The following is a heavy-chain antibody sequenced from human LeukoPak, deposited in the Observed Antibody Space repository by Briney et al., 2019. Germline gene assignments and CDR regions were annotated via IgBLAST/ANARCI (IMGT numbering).Heavy chain of an antibody. CDR1: GFTVITND. J-gene: IGHJ4*02. Sequence: GGSLRLSCAASGFTVITNDMTWVRQAAGKGVEWVSVLYSDGNTKYADSVQGRFTISRDNSKNTLYLEMNSLSPDDTAVYYCARGVEPLAANTLAYWGQGILVTVSS. CDR3: ARGVEPLAANTLAY. V-gene: IGHV3-53*01. D-gene: IGHD1-14*01. CDR2: LYSDGNT.